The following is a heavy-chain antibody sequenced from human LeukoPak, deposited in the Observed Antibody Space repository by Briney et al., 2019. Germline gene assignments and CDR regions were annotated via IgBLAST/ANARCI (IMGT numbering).Heavy chain of an antibody. CDR2: INWSGGST. V-gene: IGHV3-20*04. CDR3: ARAPITSPFYFDY. CDR1: GFAFYEHG. D-gene: IGHD2-2*01. Sequence: GGSLRLSCTASGFAFYEHGMSWVRQVPGKGLEWVSGINWSGGSTGYADPLRGRFTISRDNAKNSLYLQMDSLRAEDTALYYCARAPITSPFYFDYWGQGTLVTVSS. J-gene: IGHJ4*02.